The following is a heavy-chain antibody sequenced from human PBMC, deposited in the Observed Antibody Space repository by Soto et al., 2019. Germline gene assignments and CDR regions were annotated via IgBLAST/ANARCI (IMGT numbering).Heavy chain of an antibody. V-gene: IGHV4-34*01. CDR3: GRKKGNLTGYPNYYYYYHGMDG. Sequence: QVQLQQWGAGLLKPSETLSLTCAVYGGSFSGYYWSWIRQPPGKGLEWIGEINHSGSTNYNPYLNSRVTISVATSKNQFSLKLSFVTAADTAVYYCGRKKGNLTGYPNYYYYYHGMDGWGPRTTVTVSS. CDR2: INHSGST. J-gene: IGHJ6*02. D-gene: IGHD3-9*01. CDR1: GGSFSGYY.